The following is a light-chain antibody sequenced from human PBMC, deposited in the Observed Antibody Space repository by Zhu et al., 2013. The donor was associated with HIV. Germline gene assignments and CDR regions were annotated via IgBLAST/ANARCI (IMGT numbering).Light chain of an antibody. J-gene: IGLJ1*01. V-gene: IGLV2-14*02. CDR3: SSYTSSSTYV. CDR1: SSDVGNYNL. Sequence: QSALTQPASVSGSPGQSITISCTGTSSDVGNYNLVSWYQQHPGKAPKLMIYEVSKRPSGVSNRFSGSKSGNTASLTISGLQAEDEADYYCSSYTSSSTYVFGTGTKVTV. CDR2: EVS.